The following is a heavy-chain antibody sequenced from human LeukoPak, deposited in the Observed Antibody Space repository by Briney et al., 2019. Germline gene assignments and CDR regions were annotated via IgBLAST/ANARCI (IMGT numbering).Heavy chain of an antibody. D-gene: IGHD3-3*01. CDR3: ARGRGSVRFLEWLPIGNWFDP. V-gene: IGHV1-8*01. CDR1: GYTFTSYD. CDR2: MNPNSGNT. J-gene: IGHJ5*02. Sequence: ASVKVSCKASGYTFTSYDINWVRQATGQGLEWMGWMNPNSGNTGYAQKFQGRVTMTRNTSISTAYMELSSLGSEDTAVYYCARGRGSVRFLEWLPIGNWFDPWGQGTLVTVSS.